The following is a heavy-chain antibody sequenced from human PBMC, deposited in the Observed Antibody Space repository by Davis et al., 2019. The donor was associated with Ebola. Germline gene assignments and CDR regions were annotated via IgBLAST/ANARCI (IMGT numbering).Heavy chain of an antibody. CDR2: ISGSGTST. CDR3: AKDTSNIWFDM. Sequence: GGSLRLSCAASGFTFSTYAMSWVRQAPGKGLEWVSAISGSGTSTYYADSVKGRFTISRDNSKNTLYLQMNGLRVEDTAIYYCAKDTSNIWFDMWGQGTMVTVSS. CDR1: GFTFSTYA. V-gene: IGHV3-23*01. J-gene: IGHJ3*02. D-gene: IGHD1-26*01.